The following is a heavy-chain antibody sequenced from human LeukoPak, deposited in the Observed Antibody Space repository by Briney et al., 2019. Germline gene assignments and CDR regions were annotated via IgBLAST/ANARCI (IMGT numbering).Heavy chain of an antibody. V-gene: IGHV3-30*02. Sequence: GGSLRLSCAASGFTFSSYGMHWVRQAPGKGLEWVAFIQHDGSNKYYADSVKGRLTISRDNSKNTLYLQMNSLRAEDTAVYYCATDIVVVPADIQVDYWGQGTLVTVSS. CDR2: IQHDGSNK. D-gene: IGHD2-2*02. CDR1: GFTFSSYG. CDR3: ATDIVVVPADIQVDY. J-gene: IGHJ4*02.